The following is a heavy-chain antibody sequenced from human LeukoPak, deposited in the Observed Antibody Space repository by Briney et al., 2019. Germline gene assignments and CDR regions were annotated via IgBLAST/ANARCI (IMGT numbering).Heavy chain of an antibody. D-gene: IGHD2-21*02. Sequence: GGSLRLSCAASGFTFSSYAMSWVREAPGTGLEWVSAISGSGGSTYYADSVKGRFTISRDNSKNTLYLQMNSLRAEDTAVYYCAKGAYCGGDCYLGYYYYGMDVWGQGTTVTVSS. J-gene: IGHJ6*02. CDR1: GFTFSSYA. V-gene: IGHV3-23*01. CDR3: AKGAYCGGDCYLGYYYYGMDV. CDR2: ISGSGGST.